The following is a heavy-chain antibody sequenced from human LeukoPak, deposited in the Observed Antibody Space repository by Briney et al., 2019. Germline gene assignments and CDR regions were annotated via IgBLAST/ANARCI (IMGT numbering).Heavy chain of an antibody. D-gene: IGHD2-2*01. CDR3: ARDCSSTSCYSGLDY. CDR2: ISYDGSNK. V-gene: IGHV3-30*04. CDR1: GFTFSSYA. J-gene: IGHJ4*02. Sequence: GGSLRLSCAASGFTFSSYAMHWVRQAPGKGLEWVAVISYDGSNKYYADSAKGRFTISRDNSKNTLYLQMNSLRAEDTAVYYCARDCSSTSCYSGLDYWGQGTLVTVSS.